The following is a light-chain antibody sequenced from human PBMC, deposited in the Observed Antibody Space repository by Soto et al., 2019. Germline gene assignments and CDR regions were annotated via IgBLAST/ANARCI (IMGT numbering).Light chain of an antibody. CDR1: QSVLYSSNNKNY. CDR2: WAS. Sequence: DIVMTQSLDSLAVSLGERATINCKSSQSVLYSSNNKNYLAWYQQKPGQPPKLLIYWASTRESGVPDRFSGSGSGTDFTLTISSLQAEDVAVYYCQQYYSNALTFGGGTKVEIK. V-gene: IGKV4-1*01. CDR3: QQYYSNALT. J-gene: IGKJ4*01.